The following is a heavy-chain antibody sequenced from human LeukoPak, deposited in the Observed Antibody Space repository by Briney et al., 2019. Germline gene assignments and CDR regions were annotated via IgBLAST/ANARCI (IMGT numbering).Heavy chain of an antibody. J-gene: IGHJ4*02. CDR3: ARAFRKAAKPDFDY. CDR2: INHSGST. CDR1: GGPFSCYY. Sequence: KPSETLSLTCALYGGPFSCYYWSWIRQPPGKGLEWIGEINHSGSTNYNPSLKSRVTISVDTSKNQFSLKLSSVTAADTAVYYCARAFRKAAKPDFDYWGQGTLVTVSS. V-gene: IGHV4-34*01. D-gene: IGHD6-25*01.